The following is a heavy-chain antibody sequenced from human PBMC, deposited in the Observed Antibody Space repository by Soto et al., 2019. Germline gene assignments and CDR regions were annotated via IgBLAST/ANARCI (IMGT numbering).Heavy chain of an antibody. CDR1: GFTFSSYA. J-gene: IGHJ4*02. Sequence: EVQLLESGGGLVQPGGSLRLSCAASGFTFSSYAMSWVRQAPGKGLEWVSAISGSGGSTYYADSVKGRFTISRDNAKITLYLQMNSRRAEDPAVYYCAKAPGQWLVPFDYWGQGTLVTVSS. CDR3: AKAPGQWLVPFDY. D-gene: IGHD6-19*01. V-gene: IGHV3-23*01. CDR2: ISGSGGST.